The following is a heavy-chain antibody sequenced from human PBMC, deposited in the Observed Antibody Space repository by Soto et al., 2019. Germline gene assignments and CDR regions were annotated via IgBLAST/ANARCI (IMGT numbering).Heavy chain of an antibody. Sequence: GGSLRLSCAASGFTFSSYAMHWVRQAPGKGLEWVAVISYDGSNKYYADSVKGRFTISRDNSKNTLYLQMNSLRAEDTAVYYCARGPLTRGSYFLFDYWGQGTLVTVSS. J-gene: IGHJ4*02. V-gene: IGHV3-30-3*01. CDR2: ISYDGSNK. CDR3: ARGPLTRGSYFLFDY. D-gene: IGHD1-26*01. CDR1: GFTFSSYA.